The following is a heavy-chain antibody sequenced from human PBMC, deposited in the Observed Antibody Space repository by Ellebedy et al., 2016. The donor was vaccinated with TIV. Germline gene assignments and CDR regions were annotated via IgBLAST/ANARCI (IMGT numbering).Heavy chain of an antibody. CDR2: IHYSGTT. J-gene: IGHJ4*02. Sequence: MPSETLSLTCTVSGGSISSSSYYHWGWIRQPPGKGLEWIGIIHYSGTTHYNPSLKSRLTIFVDTSKNQFSLKLSSVTAADTAVYYCARDLTRGGYFDYWGLGTLVTVPS. CDR1: GGSISSSSYY. D-gene: IGHD3-10*01. V-gene: IGHV4-39*02. CDR3: ARDLTRGGYFDY.